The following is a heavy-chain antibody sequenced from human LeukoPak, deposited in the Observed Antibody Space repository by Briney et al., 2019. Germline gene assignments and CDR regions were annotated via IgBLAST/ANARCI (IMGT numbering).Heavy chain of an antibody. CDR2: IYYSGST. D-gene: IGHD2-15*01. CDR3: ARTYCSGGSCHFDY. J-gene: IGHJ4*02. Sequence: SETLSLTCAVSGGSINSSSSYYWGWIRQPPGKGLEWIGSIYYSGSTYHNPSLKSRVTISVDTSKNQFSLTLSSVTAADTAVYYCARTYCSGGSCHFDYWGQGTLVTVSS. V-gene: IGHV4-39*01. CDR1: GGSINSSSSYY.